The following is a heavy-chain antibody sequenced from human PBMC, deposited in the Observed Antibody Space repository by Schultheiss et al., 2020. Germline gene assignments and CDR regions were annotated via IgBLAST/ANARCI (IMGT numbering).Heavy chain of an antibody. CDR1: GGSISSSSYY. J-gene: IGHJ5*02. CDR2: IYYSGST. Sequence: LETLSLTCTVSGGSISSSSYYWSWIRQPAGKGLEWIGSIYYSGSTYYNPSLKSRVTISVDTSKNQFSLKLSSVTAADTAVYYCARHLGSYYGSGSYYTEPVGWFDPWGQGTLVTVSS. D-gene: IGHD3-10*01. V-gene: IGHV4-39*01. CDR3: ARHLGSYYGSGSYYTEPVGWFDP.